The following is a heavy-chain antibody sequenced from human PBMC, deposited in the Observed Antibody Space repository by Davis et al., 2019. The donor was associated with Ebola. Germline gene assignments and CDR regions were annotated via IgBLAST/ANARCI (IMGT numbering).Heavy chain of an antibody. D-gene: IGHD3-22*01. CDR2: IIPIFDTA. CDR3: AKDRYYDNSPLYFESET. J-gene: IGHJ6*02. V-gene: IGHV1-69*13. Sequence: SVKVSCKASGGTFSSYAISWVRQAPGQGLEWVGGIIPIFDTASYAHNFQDRVTITADESRITAYLELSSLRSEDTAVYYCAKDRYYDNSPLYFESETWGRGTTVVVSS. CDR1: GGTFSSYA.